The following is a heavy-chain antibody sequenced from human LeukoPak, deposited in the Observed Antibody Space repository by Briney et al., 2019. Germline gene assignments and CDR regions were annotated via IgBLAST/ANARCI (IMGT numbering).Heavy chain of an antibody. D-gene: IGHD2-2*01. Sequence: GASVKVPCKASGYTFTSYDINWVRQATGQGLEWMGWMNPNSGNTGYAQKFQGRVTITRNTSISTAYMELSSLRSEDTAVYYCARGPIYCSSTSCYQSDDAFDIWGQGTMVTVSS. CDR3: ARGPIYCSSTSCYQSDDAFDI. V-gene: IGHV1-8*03. J-gene: IGHJ3*02. CDR2: MNPNSGNT. CDR1: GYTFTSYD.